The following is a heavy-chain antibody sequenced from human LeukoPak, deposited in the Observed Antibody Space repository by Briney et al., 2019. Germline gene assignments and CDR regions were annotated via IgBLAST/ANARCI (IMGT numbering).Heavy chain of an antibody. D-gene: IGHD3-10*01. J-gene: IGHJ4*02. CDR2: IKQDGSEK. Sequence: GGSLRLSCSASGFTFSSYWMSWVRQAPGKGLEWVANIKQDGSEKYYVDSVKGRFTISRDNAKNSLYLQMNSLRAEDTAVYYCARGFSGSGSYSVYWGQGTLVTVSS. CDR3: ARGFSGSGSYSVY. CDR1: GFTFSSYW. V-gene: IGHV3-7*01.